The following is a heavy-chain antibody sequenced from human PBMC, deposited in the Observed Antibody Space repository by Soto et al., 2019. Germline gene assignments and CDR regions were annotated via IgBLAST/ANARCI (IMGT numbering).Heavy chain of an antibody. Sequence: SVNRYCKASGGSFSSYTISWVRQAPGQGLEWMGRIIPILGIANYAQKFQGRVTITADKSTSTAYMELSSLRSEDTAVYYCARAGVVVAASKFDPWGQGTLVTVSS. V-gene: IGHV1-69*02. CDR3: ARAGVVVAASKFDP. CDR1: GGSFSSYT. J-gene: IGHJ5*02. D-gene: IGHD2-15*01. CDR2: IIPILGIA.